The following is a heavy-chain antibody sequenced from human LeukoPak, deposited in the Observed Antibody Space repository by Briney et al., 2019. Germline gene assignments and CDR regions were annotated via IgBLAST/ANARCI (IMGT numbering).Heavy chain of an antibody. J-gene: IGHJ4*02. CDR2: IRQDGDTK. CDR1: GFTFSNAW. V-gene: IGHV3-7*03. D-gene: IGHD6-13*01. Sequence: GGSLRLSCAASGFTFSNAWMSWVRQAPGKGLEWVANIRQDGDTKYYVDSVKGRFTISRDNAMNSLYLQMNSLRAEDTAIYYCARSLPYGTTWYGRSDFWGQGTLVTVSS. CDR3: ARSLPYGTTWYGRSDF.